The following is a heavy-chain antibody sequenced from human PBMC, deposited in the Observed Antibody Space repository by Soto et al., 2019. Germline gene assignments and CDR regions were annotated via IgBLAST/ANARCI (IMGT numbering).Heavy chain of an antibody. CDR1: GFTFSGYA. V-gene: IGHV3-30-3*01. CDR2: VSIDGGKK. CDR3: ARDSQFYDEKTGVFDI. J-gene: IGHJ3*02. D-gene: IGHD3-3*01. Sequence: QVQLVESGGGVVQRGTSLRLSCAASGFTFSGYAMHWVRQAPGKGLEWVAIVSIDGGKKFYADSVKGRFTISRDNSKNTLYLQMNSLRPEDTAVYHCARDSQFYDEKTGVFDIWGLGTMVTVSS.